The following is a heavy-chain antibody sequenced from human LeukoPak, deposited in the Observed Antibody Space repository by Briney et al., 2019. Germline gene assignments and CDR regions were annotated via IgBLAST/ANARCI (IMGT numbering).Heavy chain of an antibody. J-gene: IGHJ5*01. D-gene: IGHD4-23*01. V-gene: IGHV3-33*01. CDR2: VWSDGSNK. CDR1: GLTFSNYA. Sequence: PGGSLRLPCAASGLTFSNYAMHWVRQAPGKGLEWVAAVWSDGSNKYYGDSVKGRFTISRDNSKSTLYLQMDSLRVDDSALYYCARGDSGVRGNPNFFDSWGQGTLVIVSS. CDR3: ARGDSGVRGNPNFFDS.